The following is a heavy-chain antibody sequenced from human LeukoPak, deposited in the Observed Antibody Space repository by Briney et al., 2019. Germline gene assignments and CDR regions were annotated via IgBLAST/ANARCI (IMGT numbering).Heavy chain of an antibody. CDR3: ASGTYYPLSSFDY. D-gene: IGHD1-26*01. J-gene: IGHJ4*02. V-gene: IGHV4-59*01. CDR2: IYYSGST. Sequence: SETLSLTCTVSGGSISSYYWSWIRQPPGKGLEWIGYIYYSGSTNYNPSFKSRVTISVDTSKNQFSLKLSSVTAADTAVYYCASGTYYPLSSFDYWGQGTLVTVSS. CDR1: GGSISSYY.